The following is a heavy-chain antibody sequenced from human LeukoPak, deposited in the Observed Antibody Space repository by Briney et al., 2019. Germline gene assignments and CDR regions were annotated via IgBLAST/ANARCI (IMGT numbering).Heavy chain of an antibody. J-gene: IGHJ2*01. D-gene: IGHD3-10*01. CDR2: IRYDGSNK. CDR1: GFTFSSYG. Sequence: GGSLRLSCAASGFTFSSYGMHWVRQAPGKGLEWVAFIRYDGSNKYYADSVKGRFTISRDNSKNTLYLQMNSPRAEDTAVYYCAKLPPVLLRFGEVVWYFDLWGRGTLVTVSS. V-gene: IGHV3-30*02. CDR3: AKLPPVLLRFGEVVWYFDL.